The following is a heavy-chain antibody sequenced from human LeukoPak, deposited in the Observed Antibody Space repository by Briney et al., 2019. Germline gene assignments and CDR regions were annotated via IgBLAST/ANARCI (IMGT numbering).Heavy chain of an antibody. V-gene: IGHV1-2*06. Sequence: ASVEVSCKASGYTFTGYYMHWVRQAPGQGLEWMGRINPNSGGTNYAQKFQGRVTMTRDTSISTAYMELSRLRSDDTAVYYCARGAVAGTTGFDYWGQGTLVTVSS. CDR3: ARGAVAGTTGFDY. J-gene: IGHJ4*02. CDR1: GYTFTGYY. D-gene: IGHD6-19*01. CDR2: INPNSGGT.